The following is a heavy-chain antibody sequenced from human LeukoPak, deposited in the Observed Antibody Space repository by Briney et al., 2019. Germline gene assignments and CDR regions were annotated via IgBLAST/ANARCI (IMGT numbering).Heavy chain of an antibody. Sequence: KQDESEKNHVDSVKGRFTISRDNAKNSLFLQMNSLRVEDTAVYYCARDVAGSLDYWGQGTLVTVSS. V-gene: IGHV3-7*01. CDR3: ARDVAGSLDY. CDR2: KQDESEK. J-gene: IGHJ4*02. D-gene: IGHD1-26*01.